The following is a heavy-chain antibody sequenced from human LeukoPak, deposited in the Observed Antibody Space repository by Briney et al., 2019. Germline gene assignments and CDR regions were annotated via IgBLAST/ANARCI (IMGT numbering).Heavy chain of an antibody. Sequence: ASVKVSCKASGYTFTSCGISWVRQAPGQGLEWMGWISAYNGNTNYAQKLQGRVTMTTDTSTSTAYMELRSLRSDDTAVYYCARELLPGHYDSSGYYMGAYNWFDPWGQGTLVTVSS. CDR3: ARELLPGHYDSSGYYMGAYNWFDP. CDR1: GYTFTSCG. J-gene: IGHJ5*02. CDR2: ISAYNGNT. V-gene: IGHV1-18*01. D-gene: IGHD3-22*01.